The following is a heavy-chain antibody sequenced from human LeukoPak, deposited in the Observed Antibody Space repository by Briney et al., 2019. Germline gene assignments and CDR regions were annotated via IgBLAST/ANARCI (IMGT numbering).Heavy chain of an antibody. D-gene: IGHD3-10*01. CDR2: ISGSGGST. J-gene: IGHJ4*02. CDR1: GFTFSSYA. V-gene: IGHV3-23*01. Sequence: GGSLRLSCAASGFTFSSYAMSWVRQAPGKGLEWVSAISGSGGSTYYADSVKGRFTISRDNSKNTLYLQMNSLRAEDMAVYYCASQSGSRRNDYWGQGTLVTVSS. CDR3: ASQSGSRRNDY.